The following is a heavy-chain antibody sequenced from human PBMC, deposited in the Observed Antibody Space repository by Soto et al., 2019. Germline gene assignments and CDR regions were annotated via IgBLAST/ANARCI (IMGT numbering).Heavy chain of an antibody. J-gene: IGHJ4*02. D-gene: IGHD6-19*01. CDR2: IKKKTDGGTT. V-gene: IGHV3-15*01. CDR1: GFTFDDHT. CDR3: RTQWLD. Sequence: EVQLVVSGGLVVRPGGSLRLSCAGSGFTFDDHTMHWVRQAPGKGLEWVGLIKKKTDGGTTDYAAPVKGRFTISRDDSKNTLYLQMSSLKTEDTAVYYCRTQWLDWGQGTLVTVSS.